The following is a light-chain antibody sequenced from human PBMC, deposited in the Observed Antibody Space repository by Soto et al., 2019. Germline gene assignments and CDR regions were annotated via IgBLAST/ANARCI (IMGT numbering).Light chain of an antibody. V-gene: IGKV1-5*03. CDR1: QSISSW. Sequence: DIQMTQSPSTLSASVGDRVTITCRAGQSISSWLAWYQQKPGAAPKLLIYEASTLESGVPSRFSGSRSGTEFTLTVSSLQPDDFATYYCQQYNDSFPFTFGQGTKLEI. CDR3: QQYNDSFPFT. J-gene: IGKJ2*01. CDR2: EAS.